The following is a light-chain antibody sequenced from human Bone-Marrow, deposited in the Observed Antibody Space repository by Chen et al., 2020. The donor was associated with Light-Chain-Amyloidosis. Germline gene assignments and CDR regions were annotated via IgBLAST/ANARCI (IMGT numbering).Light chain of an antibody. CDR1: QSLGSAY. Sequence: EVVLTQSPGTLSLSPGERAALSCRASQSLGSAYVAWYQQKPGQAPRLLISGASRRATGIQDRFSDSGSGTDFTLTITSLEPEDFAVYYCQHHGGSAWTFGQGTKVEIK. J-gene: IGKJ1*01. CDR2: GAS. CDR3: QHHGGSAWT. V-gene: IGKV3-20*01.